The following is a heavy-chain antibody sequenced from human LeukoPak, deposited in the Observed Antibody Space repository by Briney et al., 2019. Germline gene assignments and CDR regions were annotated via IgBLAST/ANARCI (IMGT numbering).Heavy chain of an antibody. D-gene: IGHD2-8*02. V-gene: IGHV4-39*07. CDR1: GGSISSSSYY. Sequence: SETLSLTCTVSGGSISSSSYYWGWIRQPPGKGLEWIGSIYYSGSTYYNPSLKSRVTISVDTSKNQFSLKLSSVTAADTAVYYCARDRLTGVFDYWGQGTLVTVSS. CDR3: ARDRLTGVFDY. J-gene: IGHJ4*02. CDR2: IYYSGST.